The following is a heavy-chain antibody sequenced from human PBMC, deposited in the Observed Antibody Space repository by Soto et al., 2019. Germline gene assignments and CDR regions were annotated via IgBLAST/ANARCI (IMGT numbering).Heavy chain of an antibody. CDR3: AKCSNCNPTWAFDI. CDR2: ISGGGDNT. J-gene: IGHJ3*02. D-gene: IGHD1-1*01. CDR1: TFTFSSYA. Sequence: GGSLRLSCAASTFTFSSYAMSWVRQAPGKGLEWVSAISGGGDNTYYTDSVKGRFTISRDNSKNTLYLQMNSLRAEDTAVYDCAKCSNCNPTWAFDIWGQGTMVTVSS. V-gene: IGHV3-23*01.